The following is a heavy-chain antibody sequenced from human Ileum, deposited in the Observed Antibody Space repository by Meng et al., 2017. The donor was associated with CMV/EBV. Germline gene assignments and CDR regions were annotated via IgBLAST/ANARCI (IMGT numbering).Heavy chain of an antibody. Sequence: GGSLRLSCAASGFTFSNYWMSWVRQAPGKGLEWVSSISSSSSYIYYADSVKGRFTISRDNAKNSLYLQMNSLRAEDTAVYYCASPRVPAAIYYYYGMDVWGQGTTVTVSS. CDR3: ASPRVPAAIYYYYGMDV. V-gene: IGHV3-21*01. CDR2: ISSSSSYI. CDR1: GFTFSNYW. D-gene: IGHD2-2*01. J-gene: IGHJ6*02.